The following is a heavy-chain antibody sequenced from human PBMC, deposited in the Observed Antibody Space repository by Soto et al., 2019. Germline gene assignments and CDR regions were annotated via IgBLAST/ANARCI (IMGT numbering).Heavy chain of an antibody. D-gene: IGHD1-26*01. J-gene: IGHJ3*02. CDR1: GGSFSGYY. CDR2: INQSGST. V-gene: IGHV4-34*01. CDR3: ARYSTAQWERRFMAFDI. Sequence: QVQLQQWGAGLLKPSETLSLTCTVSGGSFSGYYWSWIRQPPGKGLEWMGGINQSGSTNYNPSPNGRLITSVATHTNQFSLILSSVTAAATAVYYWARYSTAQWERRFMAFDIWGQGTMVTVSS.